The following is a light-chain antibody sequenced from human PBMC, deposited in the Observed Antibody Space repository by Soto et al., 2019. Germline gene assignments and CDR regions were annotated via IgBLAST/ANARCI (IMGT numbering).Light chain of an antibody. CDR3: QQYNNWWA. Sequence: EIVMTQSPAALSVSPGERATLSCRASQSISSNLAWYQQKPRQAPRLLIYDTSTRATGIPARFSGSGSGTEFTLTISSLQSEDFAVYYCQQYNNWWAFGQGTKVDIK. J-gene: IGKJ1*01. CDR1: QSISSN. V-gene: IGKV3-15*01. CDR2: DTS.